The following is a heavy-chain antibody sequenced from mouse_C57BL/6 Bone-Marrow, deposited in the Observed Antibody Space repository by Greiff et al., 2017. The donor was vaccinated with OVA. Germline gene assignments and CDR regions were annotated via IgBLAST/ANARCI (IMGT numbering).Heavy chain of an antibody. D-gene: IGHD1-1*01. CDR2: IDPENGDT. V-gene: IGHV14-4*01. CDR3: TTSGVVARAY. CDR1: GFNITDDY. Sequence: DVKLQESGAELVRPGASVKLSCPASGFNITDDYMHLVQQRPDPGLAWIGWIDPENGDTEYASKFQGKATITADTSSNTAYLQLSSLTSEDTAVYYCTTSGVVARAYWGQGTLVTVSA. J-gene: IGHJ3*01.